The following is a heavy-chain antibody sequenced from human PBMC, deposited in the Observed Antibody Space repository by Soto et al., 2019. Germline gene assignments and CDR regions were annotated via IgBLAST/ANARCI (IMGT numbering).Heavy chain of an antibody. V-gene: IGHV3-33*01. CDR1: GFTFSSYG. CDR2: IWYDGSNK. CDR3: ARVDDFWSGSTLQYYYYGMDV. Sequence: QVQLVESGGGVVQPGRSLRLSFAAYGFTFSSYGMHWVRQAPGRGLEWVAVIWYDGSNKYYADSVKGRFTISRDNSKNTLYLQMNSLRAEDTAVYYCARVDDFWSGSTLQYYYYGMDVWGQGTTVTVSS. D-gene: IGHD3-3*01. J-gene: IGHJ6*02.